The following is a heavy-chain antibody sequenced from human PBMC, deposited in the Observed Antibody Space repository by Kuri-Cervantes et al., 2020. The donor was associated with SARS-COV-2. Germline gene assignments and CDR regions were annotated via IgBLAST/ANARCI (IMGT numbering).Heavy chain of an antibody. Sequence: ASVKVSCKASGYTFTSYGISWVRQAPGQGLEWMGWISAYNGNTNYAQKLQGRVTMTTDTSTSTAYMELRSLRSDDTAVYYCASYSSGYYYVLENWFDPWGQGTLVTVSS. CDR1: GYTFTSYG. CDR2: ISAYNGNT. CDR3: ASYSSGYYYVLENWFDP. V-gene: IGHV1-18*01. D-gene: IGHD3-22*01. J-gene: IGHJ5*02.